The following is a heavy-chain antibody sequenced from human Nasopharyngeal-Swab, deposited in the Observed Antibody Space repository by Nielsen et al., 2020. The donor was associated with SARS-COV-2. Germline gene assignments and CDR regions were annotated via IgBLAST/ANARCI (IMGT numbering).Heavy chain of an antibody. CDR2: IYWDDDK. J-gene: IGHJ6*03. V-gene: IGHV2-5*04. Sequence: SGPTLVKPTETLTLTCTFSGFSLSTSGVGVGWIRQSPGKALEWLALIYWDDDKRYSPSLKSRLTIAKDTSKNLVVLIVTNMNPVDTGTYYCVQTFCGGDCLKYYSDYMDVWGKGTTVTVSS. CDR3: VQTFCGGDCLKYYSDYMDV. CDR1: GFSLSTSGVG. D-gene: IGHD2-21*02.